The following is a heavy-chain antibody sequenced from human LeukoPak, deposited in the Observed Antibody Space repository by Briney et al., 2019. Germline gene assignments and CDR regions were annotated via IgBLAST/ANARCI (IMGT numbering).Heavy chain of an antibody. Sequence: SETLSLTCAVSGYSISGGYYWGWIRQPPGKGLEWIGNIYHSGTTYYNPSLKSRVTISVDTSKNQFSLKLNSVTAADTAVYYCARRYDTRGYYYFDYWGQGTLVTVSS. CDR3: ARRYDTRGYYYFDY. J-gene: IGHJ4*02. D-gene: IGHD3-22*01. CDR2: IYHSGTT. V-gene: IGHV4-38-2*01. CDR1: GYSISGGYY.